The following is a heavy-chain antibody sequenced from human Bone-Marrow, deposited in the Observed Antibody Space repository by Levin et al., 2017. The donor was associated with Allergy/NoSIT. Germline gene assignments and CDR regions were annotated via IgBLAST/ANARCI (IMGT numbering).Heavy chain of an antibody. D-gene: IGHD6-19*01. CDR3: NTRIAVAGDDAFDV. Sequence: KPGGSLRLSCAASGFTFRHAWMSWVRQAPGKGLEWVGQIKSKAYDETTDLAAPVKGRFAISRDDSENTLWLHMNSLKPDDTGVYYCNTRIAVAGDDAFDVWGQGTVVTVSS. CDR1: GFTFRHAW. CDR2: IKSKAYDETT. V-gene: IGHV3-15*01. J-gene: IGHJ3*01.